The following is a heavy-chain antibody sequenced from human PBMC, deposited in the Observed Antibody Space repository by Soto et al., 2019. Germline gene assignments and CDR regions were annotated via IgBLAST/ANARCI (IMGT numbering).Heavy chain of an antibody. D-gene: IGHD3-10*01. CDR3: AHIASNYQFDCFDP. Sequence: QITLKESGRTLVKPTQTLTLTCTFSGFSLSTSSEGVGWIRQPPGKALEWLALIYWDGDKRYSTSLKSRLTVTKDTSNNQVVLTMSNMDPVDTATYSCAHIASNYQFDCFDPWGQGLLVTFSS. J-gene: IGHJ5*02. CDR2: IYWDGDK. CDR1: GFSLSTSSEG. V-gene: IGHV2-5*02.